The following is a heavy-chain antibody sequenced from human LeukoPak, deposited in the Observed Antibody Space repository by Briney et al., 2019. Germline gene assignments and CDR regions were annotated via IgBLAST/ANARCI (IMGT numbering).Heavy chain of an antibody. CDR1: GFTVSTNY. CDR3: TRGGGGSFPHY. D-gene: IGHD2-21*01. CDR2: LYHGGST. J-gene: IGHJ4*02. Sequence: GGSLRLSCAAPGFTVSTNYMSWVRQAPGKGLEWVSVLYHGGSTYYADSVKGRFTISRDNSKNTLYLQMNSLRAEDTAVYYCTRGGGGSFPHYWGQGTLVTVSS. V-gene: IGHV3-53*01.